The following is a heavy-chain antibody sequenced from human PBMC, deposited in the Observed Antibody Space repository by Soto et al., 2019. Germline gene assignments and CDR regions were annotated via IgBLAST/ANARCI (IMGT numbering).Heavy chain of an antibody. D-gene: IGHD3-22*01. CDR2: IRSKAYGGTT. CDR1: GFTFGDYA. V-gene: IGHV3-49*03. CDR3: TRGTYYYDSSAYTRDSRDY. Sequence: GGSLRLSCTASGFTFGDYAMSWFRQAPGKGLEWVGFIRSKAYGGTTEYAASVKGRFTISRDDSKSIAYLQMNSLKTEDTAVYYCTRGTYYYDSSAYTRDSRDYWGQGTLVTVSS. J-gene: IGHJ4*02.